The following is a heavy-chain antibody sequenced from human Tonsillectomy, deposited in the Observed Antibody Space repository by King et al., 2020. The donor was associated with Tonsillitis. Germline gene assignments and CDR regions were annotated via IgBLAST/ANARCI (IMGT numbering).Heavy chain of an antibody. V-gene: IGHV3-30*04. CDR1: GFTFSSYA. J-gene: IGHJ4*02. CDR3: ARANYYDSSSDPRI. D-gene: IGHD3-22*01. Sequence: PLLASGGGVVPPGRSLRLSCAASGFTFSSYAIHWVRQAPGKGLEWVAVISYDGSNKYCADSVKGRFTISRDNSKNTLYLQMNSLRAEDTAVYYCARANYYDSSSDPRIWGQGTLVTVSS. CDR2: ISYDGSNK.